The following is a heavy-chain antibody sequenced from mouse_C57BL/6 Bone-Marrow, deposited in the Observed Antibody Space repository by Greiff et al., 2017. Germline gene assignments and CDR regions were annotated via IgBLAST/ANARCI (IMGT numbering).Heavy chain of an antibody. J-gene: IGHJ4*01. V-gene: IGHV10-1*01. CDR2: IRSKSNNYAT. D-gene: IGHD4-1*02. CDR1: GFSFNTYA. Sequence: EVKVVESGGGLVQPKGSLKLSCAASGFSFNTYAMNWVRQAPGKGLEWVARIRSKSNNYATYYADSVKDRFTISRDESESMLYLQMNNLKTEDTAMDYCVRHSNWGYAMDYWGQGTSVTVSS. CDR3: VRHSNWGYAMDY.